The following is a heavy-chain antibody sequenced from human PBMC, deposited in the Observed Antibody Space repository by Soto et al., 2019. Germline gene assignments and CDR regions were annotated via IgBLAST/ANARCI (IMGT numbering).Heavy chain of an antibody. V-gene: IGHV3-23*01. CDR2: ISGSGGST. CDR3: ASTSCYGFFGY. CDR1: GFTFSSYA. D-gene: IGHD2-2*01. J-gene: IGHJ4*02. Sequence: PRGSLRVSCAASGFTFSSYAMSWVRQAPGKGLEWVSAISGSGGSTYYADSVKGRFTISRDNSKNTLYLQMNSLRAEDTAVYYCASTSCYGFFGYWGQGTLVTVSS.